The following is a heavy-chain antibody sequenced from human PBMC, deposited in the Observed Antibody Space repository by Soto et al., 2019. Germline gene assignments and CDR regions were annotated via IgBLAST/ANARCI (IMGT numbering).Heavy chain of an antibody. D-gene: IGHD6-13*01. Sequence: GGSLRLSCAASGFTFSSYAMSWVRQAPGKGPEWVSAISGSGGSTYYADSVKGRFTIPRDNSKNTLYLQMNSLRAEDTAVYYCAKDPTGSSWYFGSGNWFDPWGQGTLVTVS. CDR1: GFTFSSYA. CDR2: ISGSGGST. V-gene: IGHV3-23*01. CDR3: AKDPTGSSWYFGSGNWFDP. J-gene: IGHJ5*02.